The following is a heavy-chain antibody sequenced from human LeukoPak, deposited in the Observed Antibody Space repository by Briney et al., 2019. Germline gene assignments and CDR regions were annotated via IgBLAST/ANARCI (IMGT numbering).Heavy chain of an antibody. CDR2: IKSDGST. D-gene: IGHD3-22*01. V-gene: IGHV3-74*01. J-gene: IGHJ1*01. CDR3: ARAPSEIGGYYPEYFRH. Sequence: GGSLRLSCAASGFTFSSYWMHWVRQAPGKGLVWVSRIKSDGSTNYADSVKGRFTIPRDNAKNTVSLQMNSLRTEDTGVYFCARAPSEIGGYYPEYFRHWGQGTLVTVSS. CDR1: GFTFSSYW.